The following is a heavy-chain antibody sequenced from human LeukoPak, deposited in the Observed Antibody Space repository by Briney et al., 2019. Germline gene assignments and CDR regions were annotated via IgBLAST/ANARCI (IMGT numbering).Heavy chain of an antibody. CDR1: EYTFTTYD. CDR3: ARRNSAQRPPRTMDV. D-gene: IGHD6-25*01. CDR2: MNPKSGNT. V-gene: IGHV1-8*01. Sequence: GASVKVSCKASEYTFTTYDINWVRQATGQGLEWMGWMNPKSGNTGYAQKFQGRATMTRNTSISTAYMELSSLRSEDTAVYYCARRNSAQRPPRTMDVWGQGTTVTVSS. J-gene: IGHJ6*02.